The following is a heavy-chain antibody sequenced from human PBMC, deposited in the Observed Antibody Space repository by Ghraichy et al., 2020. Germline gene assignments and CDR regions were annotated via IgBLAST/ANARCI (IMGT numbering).Heavy chain of an antibody. CDR1: GGSISSGGYS. V-gene: IGHV4-30-4*07. CDR2: IYYSGST. CDR3: AREQDAMDV. J-gene: IGHJ6*04. Sequence: LSLTCAVSGGSISSGGYSWSWIRQPPGKGLEWIGYIYYSGSTYYNPSLKSRVTISVDTSKNQLSLKLSSVTAADTAVYYCAREQDAMDVWGKGTTVTVSS.